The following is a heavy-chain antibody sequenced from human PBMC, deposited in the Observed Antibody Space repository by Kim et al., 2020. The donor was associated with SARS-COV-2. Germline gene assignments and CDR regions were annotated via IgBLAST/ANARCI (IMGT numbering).Heavy chain of an antibody. D-gene: IGHD5-18*01. CDR3: ARVNVDTAMEFDY. V-gene: IGHV4-30-4*01. CDR2: IYYSGST. CDR1: GGSVSSGDYY. Sequence: GGSVSSGDYYWSWIRQPPGKGLEWIGYIYYSGSTYYNPSLKSRVTISVDTSKNQFSLKLSSVTAADTAVYYCARVNVDTAMEFDYWGQGTLAT. J-gene: IGHJ4*02.